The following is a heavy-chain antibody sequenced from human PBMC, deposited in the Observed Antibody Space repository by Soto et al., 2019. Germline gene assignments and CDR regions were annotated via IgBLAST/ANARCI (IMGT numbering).Heavy chain of an antibody. D-gene: IGHD2-8*01. CDR3: AREGSQEVMSADF. V-gene: IGHV3-33*01. J-gene: IGHJ4*02. Sequence: VQLVESGGGLVKPGESLRLSCAASGFTFSSSGMHWVRQAPGKGLEWVAIIWYDGSNKYYADSVKGRFTISRDNSQNTLYLQMNSLRAEDTAVYYCAREGSQEVMSADFWGQGTLVTVSS. CDR2: IWYDGSNK. CDR1: GFTFSSSG.